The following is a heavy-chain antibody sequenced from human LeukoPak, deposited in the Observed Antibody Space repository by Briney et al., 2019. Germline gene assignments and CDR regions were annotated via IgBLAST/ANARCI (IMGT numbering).Heavy chain of an antibody. CDR1: GGSFSGYY. V-gene: IGHV4-34*01. D-gene: IGHD3-16*01. CDR3: ARGEGVAFDI. Sequence: SETLSLTCAVYGGSFSGYYWSWIRQPPGKGREWIGEINHSGSTNYNPSLKSRVTISVDTSKNQFSLKLSSVTAADTAVYYCARGEGVAFDIWGQGTMVTVSS. J-gene: IGHJ3*02. CDR2: INHSGST.